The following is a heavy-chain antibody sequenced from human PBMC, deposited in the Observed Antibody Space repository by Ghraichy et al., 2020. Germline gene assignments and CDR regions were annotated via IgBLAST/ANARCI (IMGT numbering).Heavy chain of an antibody. CDR3: VKGGYSTGWYAGFDP. V-gene: IGHV3-64*05. D-gene: IGHD6-19*01. CDR2: ISNNGGIT. Sequence: GGSLRPSCSASGFTFINFAIHWVRQAPGKGLEFVSAISNNGGITYYADSVKGRFTLSRDNSKNTVHIEMNGLRSDDTAVYYCVKGGYSTGWYAGFDPWGQGTLVTVSS. CDR1: GFTFINFA. J-gene: IGHJ5*02.